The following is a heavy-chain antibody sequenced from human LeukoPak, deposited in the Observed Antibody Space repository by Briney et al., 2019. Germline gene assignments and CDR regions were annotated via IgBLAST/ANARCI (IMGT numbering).Heavy chain of an antibody. D-gene: IGHD3-10*01. CDR3: AKEQTSSGYFDY. Sequence: GGSLRLSCAASGFTFSSYAMTWVRRAPGKGLDWVSSISGNGGRTYYTDSVKGRFTISRDNPKNTLYLLMNSLSAEDTALYYCAKEQTSSGYFDYWGQRTLVTVSS. V-gene: IGHV3-23*01. CDR2: ISGNGGRT. CDR1: GFTFSSYA. J-gene: IGHJ4*02.